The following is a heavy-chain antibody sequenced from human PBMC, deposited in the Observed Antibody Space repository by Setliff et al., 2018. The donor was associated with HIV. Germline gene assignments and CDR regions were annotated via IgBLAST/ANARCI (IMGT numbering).Heavy chain of an antibody. CDR1: GVSINRTDHY. V-gene: IGHV4-39*01. D-gene: IGHD2-21*01. Sequence: SETLSLTCSVSGVSINRTDHYWGWIRQSPGKRLEWIGSVSQSGSTYYNPSLKSRITISVDRSKNLFFLKLISVTAADQGVYYCARVPVAGANWFDPWGLGTLVTVSS. CDR2: VSQSGST. J-gene: IGHJ5*02. CDR3: ARVPVAGANWFDP.